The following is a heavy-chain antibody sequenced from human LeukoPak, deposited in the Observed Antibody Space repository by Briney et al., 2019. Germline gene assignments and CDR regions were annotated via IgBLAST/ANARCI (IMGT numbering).Heavy chain of an antibody. CDR1: GYTFTSYD. V-gene: IGHV1-8*01. CDR2: MNPNSGNT. Sequence: ASVKVSCKASGYTFTSYDINWVRQATGQGLEWMGWMNPNSGNTGYAQKFQGTVTMTRTTSPSTAYMELSSLRSEDTAVYSCATAPAPYSSAYFAGAGGDYWGQGTLVTVSS. J-gene: IGHJ4*02. CDR3: ATAPAPYSSAYFAGAGGDY. D-gene: IGHD2-15*01.